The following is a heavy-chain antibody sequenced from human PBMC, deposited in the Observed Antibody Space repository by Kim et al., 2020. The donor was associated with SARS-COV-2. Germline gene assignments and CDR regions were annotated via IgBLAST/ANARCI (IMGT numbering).Heavy chain of an antibody. J-gene: IGHJ4*02. CDR3: ARGWLRDRFDY. CDR1: GDGVSAKGTG. D-gene: IGHD5-12*01. Sequence: SQTLSLTCAISGDGVSAKGTGWNWLRQSPSRGLEWLGRIYYTSEWRSDYAESMKGRITINPDTSKNQFSLHLTSVTPGDTAVYYCARGWLRDRFDYWGQGTLVTVPS. V-gene: IGHV6-1*01. CDR2: IYYTSEWRS.